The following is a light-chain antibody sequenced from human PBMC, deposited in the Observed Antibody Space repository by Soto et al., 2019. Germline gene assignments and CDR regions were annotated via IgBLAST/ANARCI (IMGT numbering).Light chain of an antibody. CDR1: SSDVGAYNY. Sequence: QSVLTQSASVSGSPGQSITISCTGTSSDVGAYNYVSWYQQHPGKAPKLIIYDASNRPSGVSNRFSGSKSGNTASLTISALQAEDEADYYCSSFTSSSTRVFGTGTKLTVL. J-gene: IGLJ1*01. CDR2: DAS. CDR3: SSFTSSSTRV. V-gene: IGLV2-14*01.